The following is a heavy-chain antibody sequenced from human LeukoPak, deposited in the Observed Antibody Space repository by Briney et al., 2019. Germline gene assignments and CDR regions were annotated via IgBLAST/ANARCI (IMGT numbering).Heavy chain of an antibody. V-gene: IGHV1-2*02. CDR1: GYTFTDNY. Sequence: ASVKVSCKASGYTFTDNYMHWLRQAPGQGLEWMGWLNPDSAGTSYARKFQGRVSMTRDTSISTAYMELSGLTSDDTAIYYCARGGKQWLVRYYYGVDVWGQGTTVIVSS. CDR3: ARGGKQWLVRYYYGVDV. J-gene: IGHJ6*02. CDR2: LNPDSAGT. D-gene: IGHD6-19*01.